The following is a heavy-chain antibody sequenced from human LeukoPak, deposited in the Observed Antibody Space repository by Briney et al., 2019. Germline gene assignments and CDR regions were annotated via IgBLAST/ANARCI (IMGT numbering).Heavy chain of an antibody. Sequence: PSETLSLNCTVSGDSISNYYWSWIRQPPGKGLEWIGYIYYSESTNYNPSLKSRVTISVDTSKNQFSLRVTSLTAADTAVYYCARALTGTTSIFHHWGQGTLVTVSS. CDR1: GDSISNYY. V-gene: IGHV4-59*01. CDR3: ARALTGTTSIFHH. D-gene: IGHD1-7*01. J-gene: IGHJ1*01. CDR2: IYYSEST.